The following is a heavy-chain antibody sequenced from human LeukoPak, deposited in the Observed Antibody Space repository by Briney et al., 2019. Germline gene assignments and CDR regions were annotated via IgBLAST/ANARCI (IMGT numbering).Heavy chain of an antibody. CDR3: TTQLADYYYYYMDV. Sequence: PGGSLRLSCAASGFTFSGSAVHRVRQASGKGLEWVGRIRSKANSYATAYAASVKGRFTISRDDSKNTAYLQMNSLKTEDTAVYYCTTQLADYYYYYMDVWGKGTTVTVSS. CDR1: GFTFSGSA. CDR2: IRSKANSYAT. D-gene: IGHD6-13*01. V-gene: IGHV3-73*01. J-gene: IGHJ6*03.